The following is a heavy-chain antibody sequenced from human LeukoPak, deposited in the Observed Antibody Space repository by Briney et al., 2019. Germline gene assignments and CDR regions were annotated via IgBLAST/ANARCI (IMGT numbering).Heavy chain of an antibody. CDR1: GYTFTSYY. J-gene: IGHJ5*02. V-gene: IGHV1-2*02. CDR3: ARGTNSYGPPHNWFDP. CDR2: INPNSGGT. D-gene: IGHD5-18*01. Sequence: ASVKVSCKASGYTFTSYYMHWVRQAPGQGLEWMGWINPNSGGTNYAQKFQGRVTMTRDTSISTAYMELSRLRSDDTAVYYCARGTNSYGPPHNWFDPWGQGTLVTVSS.